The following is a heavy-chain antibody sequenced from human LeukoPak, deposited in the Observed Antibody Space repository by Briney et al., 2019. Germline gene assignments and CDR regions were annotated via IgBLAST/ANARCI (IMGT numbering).Heavy chain of an antibody. Sequence: PGGSLRLSCAASGFTFSSYGMHWVRQAPGKGLEWVAVLSYDGSNKYYADSVKGRFTISRDNYKNTLYLQMNSLRAEDTAVYYCAKAPGSPAGWGQGTLVTVSS. D-gene: IGHD1-26*01. J-gene: IGHJ4*02. CDR3: AKAPGSPAG. V-gene: IGHV3-30*18. CDR2: LSYDGSNK. CDR1: GFTFSSYG.